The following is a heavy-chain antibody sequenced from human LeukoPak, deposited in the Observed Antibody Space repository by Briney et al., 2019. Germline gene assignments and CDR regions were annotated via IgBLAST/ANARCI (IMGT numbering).Heavy chain of an antibody. CDR1: GFTLTNYA. D-gene: IGHD6-13*01. J-gene: IGHJ6*03. Sequence: GGSLRLSCAASGFTLTNYAMSWVRQAPGKGLEWVAVISYDGSSKYYADSVKGRFTISRDNSKNTLYLQMNSLRAEDTAVYYCAKGAEHYSSSWFHQYYYYYYMDVWGKGTTVTVSS. V-gene: IGHV3-30*18. CDR2: ISYDGSSK. CDR3: AKGAEHYSSSWFHQYYYYYYMDV.